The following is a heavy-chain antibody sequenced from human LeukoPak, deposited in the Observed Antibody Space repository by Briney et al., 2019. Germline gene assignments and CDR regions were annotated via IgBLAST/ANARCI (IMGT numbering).Heavy chain of an antibody. CDR3: ARALMGWNYFHY. Sequence: PSETLSLTCAVYGGSFSGYYWSWIRQPPGKGLGWIGYIYYSGSTNYNPSLKSRVTISVDTSKNQFSLKLSSVTAADTAVYYCARALMGWNYFHYWGQGTLVTVSS. J-gene: IGHJ4*02. V-gene: IGHV4-59*08. CDR2: IYYSGST. D-gene: IGHD6-19*01. CDR1: GGSFSGYY.